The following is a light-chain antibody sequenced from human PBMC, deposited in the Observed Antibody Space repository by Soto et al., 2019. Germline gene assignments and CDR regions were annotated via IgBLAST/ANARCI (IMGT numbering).Light chain of an antibody. CDR3: GTGGDSRVSFV. CDR1: STNIGDNY. CDR2: DND. J-gene: IGLJ1*01. Sequence: QSVLTQPPSVSAAPGQRVIISCSGSSTNIGDNYVSWYQHLPGTAPKLVVYDNDRRPSELPGRFSGSKSGTSATLVITGLQVGGGADFYWGTGGDSRVSFVFGAGTKLPAL. V-gene: IGLV1-51*01.